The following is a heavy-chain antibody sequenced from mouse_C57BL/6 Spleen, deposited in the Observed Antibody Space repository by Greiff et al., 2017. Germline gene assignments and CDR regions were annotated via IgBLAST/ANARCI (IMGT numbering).Heavy chain of an antibody. CDR3: ARWGSLAY. CDR1: GYTFTGYW. J-gene: IGHJ3*01. Sequence: VQLQESGAELMKPGASVKLSCQATGYTFTGYWIEWVKQRPGHGLEWIGEILPGGGSTNYNAKFKGNATFTADTTSYTASRLLSSLTTEDSDISCCARWGSLAYWGQGTLVTVSA. CDR2: ILPGGGST. V-gene: IGHV1-9*01.